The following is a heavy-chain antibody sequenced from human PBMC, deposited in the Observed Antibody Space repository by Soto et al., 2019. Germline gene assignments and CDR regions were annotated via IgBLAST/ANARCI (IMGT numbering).Heavy chain of an antibody. V-gene: IGHV3-23*01. D-gene: IGHD6-6*01. CDR3: AKRMGSARPGPGRNWFDP. Sequence: PGGSLRLSCAASGFTFSSYAMSWVRQAPGKGLEWVSAISGSGGSTYYADSVKGRFTISRDNSKNTLYLQMNSLRAEDTAVYYCAKRMGSARPGPGRNWFDPWGQGTLVTVSS. CDR2: ISGSGGST. CDR1: GFTFSSYA. J-gene: IGHJ5*02.